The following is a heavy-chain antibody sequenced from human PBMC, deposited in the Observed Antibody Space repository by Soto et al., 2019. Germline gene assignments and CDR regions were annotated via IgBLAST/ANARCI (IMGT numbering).Heavy chain of an antibody. CDR1: GGTFSSYA. D-gene: IGHD6-6*01. CDR3: VRRGCVGSSSCYYYYGMDV. V-gene: IGHV1-69*13. CDR2: IIPIFGRA. J-gene: IGHJ6*02. Sequence: SVKVSCKASGGTFSSYAISWVRQAPGQGREWMGGIIPIFGRANYAQKCQGRVTITADESTCTAYMELSSLRSEDTAVYYCVRRGCVGSSSCYYYYGMDVWGQGTTVTVSS.